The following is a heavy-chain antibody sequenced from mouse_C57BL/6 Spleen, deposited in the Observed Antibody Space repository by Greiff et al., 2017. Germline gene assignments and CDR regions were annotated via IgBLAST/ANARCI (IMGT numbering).Heavy chain of an antibody. CDR2: IDPSDSYT. D-gene: IGHD4-1*01. CDR3: ARAGTGLGRGEWYCDV. V-gene: IGHV1-69*01. CDR1: GYTFTSYW. J-gene: IGHJ1*03. Sequence: QVQLQQPGAELVMPGASVKLSCKASGYTFTSYWMHWVKQRPGQGLEWIGEIDPSDSYTNYNQKFKGKSTLTVDKSSSTAYMQLSSLTSEDSAVYDGARAGTGLGRGEWYCDVWGTGTTVTVSS.